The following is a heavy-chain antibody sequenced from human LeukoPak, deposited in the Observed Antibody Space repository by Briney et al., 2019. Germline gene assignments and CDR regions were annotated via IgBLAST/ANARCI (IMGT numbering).Heavy chain of an antibody. CDR3: ARDHSGSYFWYFDL. CDR2: IYSGGST. CDR1: GFTVSSNY. V-gene: IGHV3-53*01. Sequence: GGSLRLSCAASGFTVSSNYMSWVRQAPGKGLEXVSCIYSGGSTYYADSGKGRFTISRDNSKNTLYLQVNSLRAEDTAVYYCARDHSGSYFWYFDLWGRGTLVTVSS. J-gene: IGHJ2*01. D-gene: IGHD1-26*01.